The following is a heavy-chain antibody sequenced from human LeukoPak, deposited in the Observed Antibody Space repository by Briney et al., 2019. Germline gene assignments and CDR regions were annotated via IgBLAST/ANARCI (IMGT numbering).Heavy chain of an antibody. CDR2: IYYSGST. CDR3: ARGSSSWAHNWFDP. Sequence: SQTLSLTCTVSGGSISSGGYYWSWIRQHPGKGLEWIGYIYYSGSTYYNPSLKSRVTISVDTSKNQFSLKLSSVTAADTAVYYCARGSSSWAHNWFDPWGQGTLVTVSS. V-gene: IGHV4-31*03. D-gene: IGHD6-13*01. J-gene: IGHJ5*02. CDR1: GGSISSGGYY.